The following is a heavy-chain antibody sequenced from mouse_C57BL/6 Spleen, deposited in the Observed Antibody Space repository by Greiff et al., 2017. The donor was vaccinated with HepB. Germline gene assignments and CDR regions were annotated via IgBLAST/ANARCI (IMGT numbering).Heavy chain of an antibody. D-gene: IGHD1-1*01. CDR1: GYTFTSYW. Sequence: QVQLKQPGAELVMPGASVKLSCKASGYTFTSYWMHWVKQRPGQGLEWIGEIDPSDSYTNYNQKFKGKSTLTVDKSSSTAYMQLSSLTSEDSAVYYCARANSLHFDYWGQGTALTVSS. J-gene: IGHJ2*01. V-gene: IGHV1-69*01. CDR2: IDPSDSYT. CDR3: ARANSLHFDY.